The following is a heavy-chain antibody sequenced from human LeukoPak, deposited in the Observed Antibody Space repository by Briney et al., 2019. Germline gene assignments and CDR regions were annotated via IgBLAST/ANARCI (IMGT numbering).Heavy chain of an antibody. D-gene: IGHD6-13*01. V-gene: IGHV3-74*01. J-gene: IGHJ4*02. CDR2: INSDGSSR. Sequence: PGGSLRLSCAASGITFSNYWMHWVRQAPGKGLVWVSRINSDGSSRNYADSVKGRFTISRDNAKNTPYLQMNSLRAEDTAVYYCASASSHRIAAGGDYWGQGTLVTVSS. CDR1: GITFSNYW. CDR3: ASASSHRIAAGGDY.